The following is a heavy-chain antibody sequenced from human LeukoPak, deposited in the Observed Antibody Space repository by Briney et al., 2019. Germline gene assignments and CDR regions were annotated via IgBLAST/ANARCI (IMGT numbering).Heavy chain of an antibody. V-gene: IGHV3-30*02. CDR2: IRYDGSNK. D-gene: IGHD4-17*01. J-gene: IGHJ4*02. CDR1: GFTFSSYG. CDR3: AKDNYDYGDYHGGDY. Sequence: GGSLRLSCAASGFTFSSYGMHWVRQAPGKGLEWVAFIRYDGSNKYYADSVKGRFTISRDNSKNTLYLQMNSLRAEDTAVYYCAKDNYDYGDYHGGDYWGQGTLVTVSS.